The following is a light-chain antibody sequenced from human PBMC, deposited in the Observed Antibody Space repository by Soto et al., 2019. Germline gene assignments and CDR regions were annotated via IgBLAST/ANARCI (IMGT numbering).Light chain of an antibody. CDR1: QGISSY. CDR3: QQLNSYPPRLT. Sequence: DIQLTQSPSFLSASVGDRVTITCRASQGISSYLAWYQQKPGKAPKLLICAASTLQSGVPSRFSGSGSGTEFTLTISSLQPEDFASYYCQQLNSYPPRLTFGGGTKVDIK. CDR2: AAS. V-gene: IGKV1-9*01. J-gene: IGKJ4*01.